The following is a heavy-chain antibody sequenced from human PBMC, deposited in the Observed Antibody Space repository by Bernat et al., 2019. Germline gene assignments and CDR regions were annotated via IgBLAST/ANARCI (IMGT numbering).Heavy chain of an antibody. D-gene: IGHD3-9*01. CDR1: GFSVSSNY. CDR3: ARVYYDILIGYYLQY. CDR2: IYSGGSK. J-gene: IGHJ4*02. Sequence: EVQLVESGGGLIQPGGSLRLSCAASGFSVSSNYMSWVRQALGKGLEWVSVIYSGGSKYYADSVKGRFTISRDNSKNTLYLQMNSLRAEDTAVYYCARVYYDILIGYYLQYWGQGTLVTVSS. V-gene: IGHV3-53*01.